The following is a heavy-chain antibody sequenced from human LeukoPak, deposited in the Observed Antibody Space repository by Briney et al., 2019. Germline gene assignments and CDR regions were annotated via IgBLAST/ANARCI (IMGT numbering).Heavy chain of an antibody. CDR2: IYSSGSI. CDR1: GGSISGYY. V-gene: IGHV4-4*07. CDR3: ARFGDYADY. D-gene: IGHD4-17*01. Sequence: SETLSLTCTVSGGSISGYYWSWIRQPAGKGLEWIGRIYSSGSINYNPSLKSRVTMSVDTSKNQFSLQLSSVTAADTAVYFCARFGDYADYWGQGTLVTVSS. J-gene: IGHJ4*02.